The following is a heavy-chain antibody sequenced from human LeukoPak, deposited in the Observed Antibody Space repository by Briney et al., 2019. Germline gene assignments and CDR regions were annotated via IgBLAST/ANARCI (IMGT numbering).Heavy chain of an antibody. Sequence: PGGSLRLSCAASGFTFSSYSMNWVRQAPGKGLEWVSSISSSSSYIYYADSVKGRFTISRDNAKNSLYLQMNSLRAEDTAVYYCARYGDYYDSSGYYSGYWGQGTLVTVSS. CDR2: ISSSSSYI. J-gene: IGHJ4*02. CDR1: GFTFSSYS. D-gene: IGHD3-22*01. CDR3: ARYGDYYDSSGYYSGY. V-gene: IGHV3-21*01.